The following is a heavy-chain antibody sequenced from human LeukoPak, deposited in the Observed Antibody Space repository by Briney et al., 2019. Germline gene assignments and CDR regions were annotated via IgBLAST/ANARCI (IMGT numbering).Heavy chain of an antibody. CDR1: GFTFSSYA. Sequence: GGSLRLSCAASGFTFSSYAMSWVRQTPGKGLEWVSAISGSGGSTYYADSVTGRFTISRDNSKNTLFPQMNSLRAEDTAPYYCAKSVAIYFYYGLDVWGQGTTVTVSS. D-gene: IGHD3-3*01. J-gene: IGHJ6*02. V-gene: IGHV3-23*01. CDR2: ISGSGGST. CDR3: AKSVAIYFYYGLDV.